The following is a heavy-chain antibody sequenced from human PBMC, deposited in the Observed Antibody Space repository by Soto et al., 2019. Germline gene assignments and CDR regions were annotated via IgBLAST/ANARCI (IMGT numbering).Heavy chain of an antibody. J-gene: IGHJ4*02. V-gene: IGHV3-7*05. Sequence: EVQLLESGGGLVQPGGSLRLSCAASGFTFSDYWMSWVRQAPGKGLECVANIKTDGSEKYYVDPVKGRFTISRDNAKNSLYLQMNSLRAEDTAVYYCASSMGRGGNDYWGQGPLVAVSS. CDR2: IKTDGSEK. CDR1: GFTFSDYW. D-gene: IGHD3-10*01. CDR3: ASSMGRGGNDY.